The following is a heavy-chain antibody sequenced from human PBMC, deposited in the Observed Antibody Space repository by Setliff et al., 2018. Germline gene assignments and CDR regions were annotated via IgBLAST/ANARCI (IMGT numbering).Heavy chain of an antibody. D-gene: IGHD3-10*01. CDR3: ARDQELYYCKAGTACYTNYYGLGV. CDR1: GGSISSSIW. Sequence: KTSETLSLTCAVSGGSISSSIWWSWVRQAPGKGLEWIGEIYHTGSTNYNPSLKSRVNISVDKSKNQFSLRLSSVTAADTAVYYCARDQELYYCKAGTACYTNYYGLGVWGQGTTVTVSS. V-gene: IGHV4-4*02. CDR2: IYHTGST. J-gene: IGHJ6*02.